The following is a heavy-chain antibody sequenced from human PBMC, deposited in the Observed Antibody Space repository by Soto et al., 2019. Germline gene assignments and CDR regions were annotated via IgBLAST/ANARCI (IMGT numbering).Heavy chain of an antibody. Sequence: GGSLRLSCAASGFTFSPYAMHWVRQAPGKGLEWVAVISADQKSIYYADSVKGRFTISRDNSKNTLYLQMDGLRTEDTAVYYCARDVRKLRFFDYWGQGTPVTVSS. CDR3: ARDVRKLRFFDY. CDR1: GFTFSPYA. D-gene: IGHD3-3*01. CDR2: ISADQKSI. J-gene: IGHJ4*02. V-gene: IGHV3-30*04.